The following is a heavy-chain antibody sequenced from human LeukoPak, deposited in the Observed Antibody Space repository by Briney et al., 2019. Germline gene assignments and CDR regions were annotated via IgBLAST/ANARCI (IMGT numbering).Heavy chain of an antibody. CDR1: GYTLTGYY. D-gene: IGHD5-24*01. CDR2: INPNSGGT. J-gene: IGHJ6*02. CDR3: ARLEMATIDMEDYYYYYYGMDV. Sequence: GASVKVSCKVSGYTLTGYYIHWVRQAPGHGLEWMGRINPNSGGTNHAQKFQGRVTMTRDTSISTAYMELSRLRSDDTAVYYCARLEMATIDMEDYYYYYYGMDVWGQGTTVTVSS. V-gene: IGHV1-2*06.